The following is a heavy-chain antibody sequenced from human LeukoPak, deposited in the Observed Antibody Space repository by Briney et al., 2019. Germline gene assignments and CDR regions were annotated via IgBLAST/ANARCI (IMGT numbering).Heavy chain of an antibody. CDR1: GYTFISYG. Sequence: GASVKVSCKASGYTFISYGISWVRQAPGQGPEWMGWISPYNDNANYAQKFQGRVTMTTDTSTNTAYMEVRSLKADDTAVYYCARPMYYYDSLSGFDPWGQGTLVTVSS. CDR3: ARPMYYYDSLSGFDP. CDR2: ISPYNDNA. V-gene: IGHV1-18*01. D-gene: IGHD3-22*01. J-gene: IGHJ5*02.